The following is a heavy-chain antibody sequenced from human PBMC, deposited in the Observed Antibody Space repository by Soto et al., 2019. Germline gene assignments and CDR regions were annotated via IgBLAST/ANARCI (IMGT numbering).Heavy chain of an antibody. V-gene: IGHV3-23*01. Sequence: GGSLRLSCAASGFTFSSYGMHWVRQAPGKGLEWVAVISGSGGSTYYADSVKGRFTISRDNSKNTLYLQMNSLRAEDTAVYYCAKDGVSVATMHFDYWGQGTLVTVSS. CDR2: ISGSGGST. CDR3: AKDGVSVATMHFDY. D-gene: IGHD5-12*01. CDR1: GFTFSSYG. J-gene: IGHJ4*02.